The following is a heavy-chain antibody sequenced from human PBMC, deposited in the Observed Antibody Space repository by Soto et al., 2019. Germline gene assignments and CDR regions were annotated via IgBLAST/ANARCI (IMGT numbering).Heavy chain of an antibody. CDR1: GFTFSSYS. D-gene: IGHD3-10*01. CDR3: ARDGRGSGSYLVTYDY. V-gene: IGHV3-21*01. Sequence: GGSLRLSCAASGFTFSSYSMHWVRQAPGKGLEWVSSISSSSSYIYYADSVKGRFTISRDNAKNSLYLQMNSLRAEDTAVYYCARDGRGSGSYLVTYDYWGQGILVTVSS. CDR2: ISSSSSYI. J-gene: IGHJ4*02.